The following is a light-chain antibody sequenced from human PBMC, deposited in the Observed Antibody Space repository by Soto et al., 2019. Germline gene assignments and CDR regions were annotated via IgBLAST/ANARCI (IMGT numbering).Light chain of an antibody. V-gene: IGKV3-20*01. CDR2: GAS. CDR1: QSVSSSY. Sequence: EIVLTQSPGTLSLSPGERATLSCRASQSVSSSYLGWYQQKPGQAPRLLIYGASTSATGIPDRFSGSGSATDFTLTMSRLEAEVFAVYYCQQYGSSLFTFGAGTKVDIK. CDR3: QQYGSSLFT. J-gene: IGKJ3*01.